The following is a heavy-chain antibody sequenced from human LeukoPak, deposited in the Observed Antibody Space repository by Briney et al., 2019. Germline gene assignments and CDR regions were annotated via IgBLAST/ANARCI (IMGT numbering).Heavy chain of an antibody. CDR1: GGSTSSSSYY. V-gene: IGHV4-39*01. J-gene: IGHJ4*02. Sequence: SETLSLTCTVSGGSTSSSSYYWGWIRQPQGKGLEWIGSIDYGGSTYYNPSLKSRVTISVDSPKNQVSLKLSSVTAADTAIYYCARSGYCSGGTCFWDYWGQGTLLTVSS. CDR3: ARSGYCSGGTCFWDY. CDR2: IDYGGST. D-gene: IGHD2-15*01.